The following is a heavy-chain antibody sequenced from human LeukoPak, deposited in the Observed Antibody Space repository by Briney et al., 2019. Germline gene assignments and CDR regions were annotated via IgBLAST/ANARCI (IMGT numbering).Heavy chain of an antibody. V-gene: IGHV3-20*04. CDR1: GFTFDDYC. CDR3: ARELRYYYDSSGYYSPYLEDF. CDR2: INWHGGST. D-gene: IGHD3-22*01. Sequence: PGGSLRLSCAASGFTFDDYCMSWVRQAPGKGLEWVSGINWHGGSTGYADSVKGRFTISRDNAKNSLYLQMNSLRAEDTALYYCARELRYYYDSSGYYSPYLEDFWGQGTLVTVSS. J-gene: IGHJ4*02.